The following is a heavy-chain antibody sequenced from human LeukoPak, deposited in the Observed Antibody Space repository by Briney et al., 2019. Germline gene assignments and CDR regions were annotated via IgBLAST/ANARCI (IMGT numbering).Heavy chain of an antibody. Sequence: GGSLRLSCAASGFTFSSYAMSWVRQAPGKGLEWVSYISSSGSTIYYADSVKGRFTISRDNAKNSLYLQMNSLRAEDTAVYYCAYTKGAMVRGREAFDIWGQGTMVTVSS. CDR2: ISSSGSTI. CDR3: AYTKGAMVRGREAFDI. V-gene: IGHV3-48*03. J-gene: IGHJ3*02. CDR1: GFTFSSYA. D-gene: IGHD3-10*01.